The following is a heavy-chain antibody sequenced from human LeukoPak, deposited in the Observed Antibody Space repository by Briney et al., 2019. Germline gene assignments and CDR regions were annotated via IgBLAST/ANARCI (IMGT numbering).Heavy chain of an antibody. CDR3: ARSYAAADSY. J-gene: IGHJ4*02. Sequence: GGSLRLSCVGSGFTFSNYWMIWVRQAPGKGLEWVANINQDGRQIYYMDSVKGRFTICRDNARNSVYLQMISLRAEDTALYYCARSYAAADSYWGQGTLVTVSS. CDR2: INQDGRQI. D-gene: IGHD6-13*01. CDR1: GFTFSNYW. V-gene: IGHV3-7*01.